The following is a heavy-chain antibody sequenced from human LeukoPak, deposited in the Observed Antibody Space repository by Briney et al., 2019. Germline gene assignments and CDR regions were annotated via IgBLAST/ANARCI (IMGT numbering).Heavy chain of an antibody. Sequence: GGSLRLSCAASGFTFSSYSMNWVRQAPGKGLEWVSSISSSSSYIYYADSVKGRFTISRDNAKNSLYLQMNSLRAEDTAVYYCARGGDFWSGYFSYYYYYMDVWGKGTTVTVSS. CDR3: ARGGDFWSGYFSYYYYYMDV. CDR1: GFTFSSYS. V-gene: IGHV3-21*01. CDR2: ISSSSSYI. J-gene: IGHJ6*03. D-gene: IGHD3-3*01.